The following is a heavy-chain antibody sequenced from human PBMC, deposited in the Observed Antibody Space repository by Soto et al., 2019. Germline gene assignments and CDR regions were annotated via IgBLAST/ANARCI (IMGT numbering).Heavy chain of an antibody. CDR2: INAGNGNT. CDR3: AADPYSSGYYPDAFDI. Sequence: AASVKVSCKASGYTFTSYAMHWVRQAPGQRLEWMGWINAGNGNTKYSQKFQERVTITRDMSTSTAYMELSSLRSEDTAVYYCAADPYSSGYYPDAFDIWGQGTMVTVSS. V-gene: IGHV1-3*01. D-gene: IGHD3-22*01. J-gene: IGHJ3*02. CDR1: GYTFTSYA.